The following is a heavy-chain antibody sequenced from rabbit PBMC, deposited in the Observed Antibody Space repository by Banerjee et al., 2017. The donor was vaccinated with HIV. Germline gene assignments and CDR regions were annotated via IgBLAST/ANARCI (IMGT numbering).Heavy chain of an antibody. CDR1: GFDFTNYY. J-gene: IGHJ3*01. CDR2: IYPGKGNT. Sequence: QEQLEETGGGLVQPGGSLTLLCKASGFDFTNYYICWVRQAPGKGLEWIGMIYPGKGNTDYASWVNGRFTISSNTNQNTVSLQMNSLTAADTATYFCARDRLYTRVDLWGQGTLVTVS. V-gene: IGHV1S47*01. CDR3: ARDRLYTRVDL.